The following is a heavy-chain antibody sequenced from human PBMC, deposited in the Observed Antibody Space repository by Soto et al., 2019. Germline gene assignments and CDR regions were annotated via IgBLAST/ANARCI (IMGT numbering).Heavy chain of an antibody. CDR1: GFTFSRYA. Sequence: GGSLRLSCAASGFTFSRYAMSWVRQAPGKGLEWVSAISGSGGSTYYADSVKGRFTISRDNSKNTLYLQMNSLRAEDTAVYYCAKLSIAARDHFDYWGQGTLVTVSS. J-gene: IGHJ4*02. D-gene: IGHD6-6*01. CDR2: ISGSGGST. CDR3: AKLSIAARDHFDY. V-gene: IGHV3-23*01.